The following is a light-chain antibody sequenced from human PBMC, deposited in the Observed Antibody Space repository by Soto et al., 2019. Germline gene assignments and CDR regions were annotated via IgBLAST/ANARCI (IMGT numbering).Light chain of an antibody. J-gene: IGKJ3*01. CDR2: AAS. Sequence: DIQMTQSPSSLSASVGDRVTITCRASQSIDTYLNWYQQKPGKAPKLLISAASTLQSGVPSRFSGSGSGTDFTLTISSLQPEDFATYYCQQSYITLFTFGPGTKVDIK. V-gene: IGKV1-39*01. CDR3: QQSYITLFT. CDR1: QSIDTY.